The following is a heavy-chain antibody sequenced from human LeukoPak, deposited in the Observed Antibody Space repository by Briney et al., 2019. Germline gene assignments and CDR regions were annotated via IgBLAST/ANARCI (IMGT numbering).Heavy chain of an antibody. Sequence: SETLSLTCTVSGASLSSYYWSWIRQPPGKGLEWIGYIFYSGSTNYNPSLKSRVTISVDTSKNQFSLKLSSVTAADTAVYYCARDTYDSSGYSFDYWGQGTLVTVSS. J-gene: IGHJ4*02. V-gene: IGHV4-59*01. CDR3: ARDTYDSSGYSFDY. D-gene: IGHD3-22*01. CDR2: IFYSGST. CDR1: GASLSSYY.